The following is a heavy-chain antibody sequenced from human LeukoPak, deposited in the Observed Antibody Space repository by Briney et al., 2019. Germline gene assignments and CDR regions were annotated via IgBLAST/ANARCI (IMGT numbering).Heavy chain of an antibody. CDR1: GFTFSAYN. CDR2: ISSSSNYI. V-gene: IGHV3-21*01. Sequence: GGSLRLSCVTSGFTFSAYNMNWVRQAPGKGLEWVSCISSSSNYIYYADSVKGRFTISRDNAKNSLYLQMNSLRAEDTAVYYYARDEGVSFDYWGQGTLVNVPS. J-gene: IGHJ4*02. CDR3: ARDEGVSFDY.